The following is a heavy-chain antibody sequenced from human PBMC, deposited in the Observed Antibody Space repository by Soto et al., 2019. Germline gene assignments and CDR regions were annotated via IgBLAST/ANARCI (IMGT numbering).Heavy chain of an antibody. J-gene: IGHJ4*02. CDR1: GGSISSGGYY. CDR2: IYYSGST. CDR3: ARTSSWHFEDY. D-gene: IGHD6-13*01. V-gene: IGHV4-31*03. Sequence: SETLSLTCTVSGGSISSGGYYWSWIRQHPGKGLEWIGYIYYSGSTYYNPSLKSRVTISVDTSKNQFSLKLSSVTAADTAVYYCARTSSWHFEDYWGQGTLVTVS.